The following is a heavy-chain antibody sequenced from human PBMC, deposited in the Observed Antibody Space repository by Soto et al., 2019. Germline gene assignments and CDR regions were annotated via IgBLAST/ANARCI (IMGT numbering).Heavy chain of an antibody. V-gene: IGHV4-31*02. J-gene: IGHJ5*02. Sequence: SETLSLTCSVSGAALNGGNYYWSWIRQVPGKGLEWIGHIYVTGAVDYNPSLRDRITISQDTSERQFSLNLRLVTAADTAVYYCARLRIATNNYKWFDPWGQGTLVTVSS. CDR3: ARLRIATNNYKWFDP. D-gene: IGHD2-21*01. CDR1: GAALNGGNYY. CDR2: IYVTGAV.